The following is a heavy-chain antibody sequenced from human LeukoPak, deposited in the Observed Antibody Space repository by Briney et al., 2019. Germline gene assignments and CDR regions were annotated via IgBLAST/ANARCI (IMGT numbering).Heavy chain of an antibody. CDR1: ADSLSSGGHY. V-gene: IGHV4-31*03. D-gene: IGHD3-10*01. CDR3: ARGGNRFGGFYFDY. CDR2: IHQSGSS. J-gene: IGHJ4*02. Sequence: SQTLSLTCTVSADSLSSGGHYWAWIRQLRGRGLESIDFIHQSGSSRHNPSLKDRVAISVDASRKQFALRLSSVTAADTAIYYCARGGNRFGGFYFDYWGQGIQVIVSS.